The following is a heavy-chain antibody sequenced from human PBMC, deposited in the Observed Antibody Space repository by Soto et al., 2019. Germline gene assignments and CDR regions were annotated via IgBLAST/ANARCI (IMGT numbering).Heavy chain of an antibody. V-gene: IGHV3-30-3*01. J-gene: IGHJ4*02. CDR1: GFTFSSYA. CDR2: ISYDGSNK. CDR3: ARGRNYYDSSGYYSFFDY. Sequence: GGSLRLSCAASGFTFSSYAMHWVRQAPGKGLEWVAVISYDGSNKYYADSVKGRFTISRGNSKNTLYLQMNSLRAEDTAVYYCARGRNYYDSSGYYSFFDYWGQGTLVTVSS. D-gene: IGHD3-22*01.